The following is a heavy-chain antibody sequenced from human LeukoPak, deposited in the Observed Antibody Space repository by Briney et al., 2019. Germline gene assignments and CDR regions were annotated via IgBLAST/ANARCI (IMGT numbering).Heavy chain of an antibody. Sequence: PSETLSLTCTASGGSISSYYWSWIRQPPGRGLEWIGYLYYSGSTNYNPSLKSRVTISVDTSKNQFSLKLSSVTAADTAVYYCAGTYYYDSSGYYHYSLWGQGTLVTVSS. V-gene: IGHV4-59*01. J-gene: IGHJ4*02. D-gene: IGHD3-22*01. CDR1: GGSISSYY. CDR3: AGTYYYDSSGYYHYSL. CDR2: LYYSGST.